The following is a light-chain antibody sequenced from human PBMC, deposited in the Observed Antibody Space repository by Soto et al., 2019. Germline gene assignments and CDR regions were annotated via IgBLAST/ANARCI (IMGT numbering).Light chain of an antibody. CDR3: QKYNTAPWT. CDR1: QGISNY. V-gene: IGKV1-27*01. Sequence: DIQMTQSPSSLSASVGDRVTITCRARQGISNYLAWYQQKPGKVPKFLIYNESTLQSGVPSRLSGSGSGTDFTLNISSLQPEDGATYYCQKYNTAPWTFGQGTKVEIK. CDR2: NES. J-gene: IGKJ1*01.